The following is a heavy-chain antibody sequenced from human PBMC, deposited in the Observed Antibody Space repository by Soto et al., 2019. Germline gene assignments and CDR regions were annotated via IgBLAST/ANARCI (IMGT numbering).Heavy chain of an antibody. CDR3: ARRPRKDSSSWSNWFDP. CDR1: GGSFSGYY. D-gene: IGHD6-13*01. V-gene: IGHV4-34*01. Sequence: PSEALSLTCAVYGGSFSGYYWSWIRQPPWKGLEWIGEINHSGSTNYNPSLKSRVTISVDTSKNQFSLKLSSVTAADTAVYYCARRPRKDSSSWSNWFDPWGQGTLVTVS. CDR2: INHSGST. J-gene: IGHJ5*02.